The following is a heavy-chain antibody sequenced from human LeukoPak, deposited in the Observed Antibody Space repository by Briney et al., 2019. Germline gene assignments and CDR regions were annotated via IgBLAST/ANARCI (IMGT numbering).Heavy chain of an antibody. J-gene: IGHJ6*03. CDR2: INSRSSYI. V-gene: IGHV3-21*01. D-gene: IGHD3-22*01. Sequence: PGGSLRLSCAASGFTFSSYSMNWVRQAPGQGLEWVSSINSRSSYIYYADSVKGRFTISRDNAKNSLYLQMNSLRAEDTAVYYCARPYYDSSGWDYMDVWGKGTTVTISS. CDR3: ARPYYDSSGWDYMDV. CDR1: GFTFSSYS.